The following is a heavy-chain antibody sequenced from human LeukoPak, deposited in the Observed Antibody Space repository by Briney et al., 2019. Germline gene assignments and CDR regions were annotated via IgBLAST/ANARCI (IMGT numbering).Heavy chain of an antibody. V-gene: IGHV3-30*18. D-gene: IGHD3-10*01. Sequence: PGRSLRLSCAASGFTFSSYGMHWVRQAPGKGLEWVAVISYDGSNKYYADSVKGRFTISRGNSKNTLYLQMNSLRSEDTAVYYCAKEDYFGSGSYLGYWGQGTLVTVFS. CDR3: AKEDYFGSGSYLGY. J-gene: IGHJ4*02. CDR1: GFTFSSYG. CDR2: ISYDGSNK.